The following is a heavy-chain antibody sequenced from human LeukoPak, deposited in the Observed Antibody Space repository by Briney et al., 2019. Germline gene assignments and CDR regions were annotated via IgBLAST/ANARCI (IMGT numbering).Heavy chain of an antibody. CDR1: GFTFSSCA. CDR2: ISYDGSNK. CDR3: ARDSSYYV. J-gene: IGHJ4*02. V-gene: IGHV3-30-3*01. D-gene: IGHD3-10*02. Sequence: GGSLRLSCAASGFTFSSCAMHWVRQAPGKGLEWVAVISYDGSNKYYADSVKGRFTISRDNSKNTLYLQMNSLRAEDTAVYYCARDSSYYVWGQGTLVTVSS.